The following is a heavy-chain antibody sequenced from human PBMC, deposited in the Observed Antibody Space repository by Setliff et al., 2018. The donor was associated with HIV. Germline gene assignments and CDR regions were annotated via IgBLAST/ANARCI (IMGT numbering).Heavy chain of an antibody. D-gene: IGHD6-13*01. V-gene: IGHV3-21*01. Sequence: PGGSLRLSCAASGFTFSSYSMNWVRQAPGKGLEWVSSISSSSSYIYYADSVKGRFTISRDNAKNSLYLQMNSLRAEDTAVYYCAREYSSSWYGLGSTRYGMDVWGQGTTVTVSS. CDR3: AREYSSSWYGLGSTRYGMDV. J-gene: IGHJ6*02. CDR2: ISSSSSYI. CDR1: GFTFSSYS.